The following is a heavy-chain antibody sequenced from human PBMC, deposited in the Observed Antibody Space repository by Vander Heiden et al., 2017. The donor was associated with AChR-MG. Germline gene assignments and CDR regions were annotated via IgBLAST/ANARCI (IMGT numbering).Heavy chain of an antibody. D-gene: IGHD6-19*01. Sequence: EVQLLESGGGLVQPGGSLRLSCAASGFPFSGYAMSWVRQAPGKGLEWVSAIGGSGGSTYYADSVKGRFTISRDNSKNTLYLQMRSLRAEDTAVYYCAKDVGSVGWYSTFDNWGQGTLVTVSS. V-gene: IGHV3-23*01. CDR3: AKDVGSVGWYSTFDN. CDR1: GFPFSGYA. J-gene: IGHJ4*02. CDR2: IGGSGGST.